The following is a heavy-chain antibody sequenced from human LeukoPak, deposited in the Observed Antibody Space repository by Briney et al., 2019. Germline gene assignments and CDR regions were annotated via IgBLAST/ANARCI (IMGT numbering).Heavy chain of an antibody. J-gene: IGHJ4*02. V-gene: IGHV3-23*01. CDR2: VSGSGDKT. Sequence: GGSLRLSCAASGFTFSSYAMHWVRQAPGKGLEWVSAVSGSGDKTFYVDSVKGRFTISRDNSKSTLYLQMDSLRAEDTALYYCAKGGDPDNWGQETLVTVSS. CDR3: AKGGDPDN. D-gene: IGHD3-16*01. CDR1: GFTFSSYA.